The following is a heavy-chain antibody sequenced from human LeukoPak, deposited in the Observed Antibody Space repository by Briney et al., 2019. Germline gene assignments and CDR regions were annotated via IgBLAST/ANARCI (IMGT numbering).Heavy chain of an antibody. V-gene: IGHV4-59*01. Sequence: SETLSLTCTVSGGSISSYYWSWIRQPPGQGLEWIGYIYYSGSTNYNPSLKSRVTISVDTSKNQFSLKLSSLTAADTAVYYCAREAPGSWYFASWFDPWGQGTLVTVSS. J-gene: IGHJ5*02. CDR3: AREAPGSWYFASWFDP. CDR2: IYYSGST. D-gene: IGHD6-13*01. CDR1: GGSISSYY.